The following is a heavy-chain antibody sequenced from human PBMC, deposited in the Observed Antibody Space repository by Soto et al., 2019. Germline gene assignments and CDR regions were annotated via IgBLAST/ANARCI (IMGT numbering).Heavy chain of an antibody. CDR2: ISAYNGNT. Sequence: QVQLVPSGAEVKKPGASVKVSCKASGYTFTSYGITWVRQAPGQGLEWMGWISAYNGNTNDAQKLQGRVTMTTDTSTTKDYMELRSLRSDDPAVYYCARELRSGWYGQFDYWGQGTLVTVSS. V-gene: IGHV1-18*01. CDR1: GYTFTSYG. D-gene: IGHD6-19*01. CDR3: ARELRSGWYGQFDY. J-gene: IGHJ4*02.